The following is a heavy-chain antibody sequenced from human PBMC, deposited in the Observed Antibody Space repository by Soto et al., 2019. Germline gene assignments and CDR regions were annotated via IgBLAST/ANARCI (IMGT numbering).Heavy chain of an antibody. CDR2: IMPVFPTP. V-gene: IGHV1-69*12. Sequence: QVQLVQSGAEVKKPGSSVKVSCKTSGGTFRTSAISWVRQAPGQGLEWMGGIMPVFPTPDYAQKFQGRVTITADESTSPAYMELSSLRSEDTAVYYCASENDPYGFDLWGQGTMVTVSS. CDR1: GGTFRTSA. CDR3: ASENDPYGFDL. J-gene: IGHJ3*01.